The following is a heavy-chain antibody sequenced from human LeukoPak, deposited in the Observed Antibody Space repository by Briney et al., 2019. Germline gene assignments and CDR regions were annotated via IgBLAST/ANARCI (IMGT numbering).Heavy chain of an antibody. CDR1: GFTFTNYC. Sequence: GGSLRLSCAASGFTFTNYCMHWVRQTPEKGLVWVSRITHDGSDTSYADSVKGRFTISRDNARDTLYLQMNGLRAEDTAVYYCARVPVAFGAFAIWGQGTVVTVSS. CDR3: ARVPVAFGAFAI. D-gene: IGHD2-21*01. J-gene: IGHJ3*02. CDR2: ITHDGSDT. V-gene: IGHV3-74*01.